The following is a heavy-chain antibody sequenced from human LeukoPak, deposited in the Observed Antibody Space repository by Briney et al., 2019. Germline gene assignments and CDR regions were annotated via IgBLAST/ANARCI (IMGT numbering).Heavy chain of an antibody. Sequence: GGSLRLSCAASGFTFSNYEMNWVRQAPGKGLEWVSYISSSGDTIYYADSVKGRFTITRGNAKNSLYLQMNSLGAEDTAVYYCARVLPYFDYWGQGTLVTVSS. CDR1: GFTFSNYE. V-gene: IGHV3-48*03. J-gene: IGHJ4*02. CDR2: ISSSGDTI. CDR3: ARVLPYFDY.